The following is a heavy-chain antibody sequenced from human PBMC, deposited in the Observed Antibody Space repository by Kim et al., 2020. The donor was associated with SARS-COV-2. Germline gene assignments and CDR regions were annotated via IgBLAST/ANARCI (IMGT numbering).Heavy chain of an antibody. CDR3: AREIYGSGSYSDF. J-gene: IGHJ4*02. Sequence: YADSVKGQFTISRDNAKNTLYLQMNSLRAEDTAVYYCAREIYGSGSYSDFWGQGTLVTVST. V-gene: IGHV3-74*01. D-gene: IGHD3-10*01.